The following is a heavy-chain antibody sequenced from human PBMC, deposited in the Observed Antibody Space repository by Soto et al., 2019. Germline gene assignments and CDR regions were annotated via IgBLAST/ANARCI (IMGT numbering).Heavy chain of an antibody. CDR2: IFSGDSTT. CDR1: GFTFSNHY. Sequence: PGGSLRLSCAASGFTFSNHYMTWIRQAPGKGLEWVSYIFSGDSTTYYADSVRGRFTTSRDNAKNSGYLEMKNLRAEDTAVYYCARGHYGLDVWGQGTTVTVSS. J-gene: IGHJ6*02. V-gene: IGHV3-11*01. CDR3: ARGHYGLDV.